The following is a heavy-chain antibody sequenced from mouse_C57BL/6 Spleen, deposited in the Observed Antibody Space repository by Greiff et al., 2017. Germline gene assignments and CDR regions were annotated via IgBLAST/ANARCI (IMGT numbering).Heavy chain of an antibody. CDR3: ARDTTVVANPYFDY. D-gene: IGHD1-1*01. V-gene: IGHV14-3*01. CDR1: GFNIKNTY. Sequence: VQLQQSVAELVRPGASVKLSCTASGFNIKNTYMHWVKQRPAQGLEWIGRIDPANGTTTYAPKFQGKATITADTSSNPAYLQLSSLSSEDTTIYYCARDTTVVANPYFDYWGQGTTLTVSS. J-gene: IGHJ2*01. CDR2: IDPANGTT.